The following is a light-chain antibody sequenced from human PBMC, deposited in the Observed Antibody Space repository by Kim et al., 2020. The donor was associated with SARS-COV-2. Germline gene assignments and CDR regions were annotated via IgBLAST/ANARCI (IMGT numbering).Light chain of an antibody. J-gene: IGKJ3*01. V-gene: IGKV3-15*01. Sequence: VPPGEGVTLSCRASQSISSNLVWYQQKAGQAPRLLIYGASTRVTGTPARFSGSGSGTEFTLSISSLQSEDFAVYYCQHYTTWPVTLGPGTKVDIK. CDR3: QHYTTWPVT. CDR2: GAS. CDR1: QSISSN.